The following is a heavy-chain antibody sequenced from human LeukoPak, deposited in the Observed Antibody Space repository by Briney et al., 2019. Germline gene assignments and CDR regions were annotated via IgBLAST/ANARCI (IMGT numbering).Heavy chain of an antibody. CDR1: GYTFTSYA. CDR2: INPNSGGT. CDR3: ARVGQWLDPFDY. Sequence: GASVKVSCKASGYTFTSYAMNWVRQAPGQGLEWMGWINPNSGGTNYAQKFQGRVTMTRDTSISTAYMELSRLRSDDTAVYYCARVGQWLDPFDYWGQGTLVTVSS. J-gene: IGHJ4*02. D-gene: IGHD6-19*01. V-gene: IGHV1-2*02.